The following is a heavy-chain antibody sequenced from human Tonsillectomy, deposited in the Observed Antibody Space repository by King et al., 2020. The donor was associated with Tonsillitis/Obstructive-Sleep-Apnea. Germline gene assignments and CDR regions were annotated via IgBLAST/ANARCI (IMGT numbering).Heavy chain of an antibody. CDR3: AKYCSSTSCYGANAFDI. CDR1: GGSISSSSYY. V-gene: IGHV4-39*01. J-gene: IGHJ3*02. Sequence: QLQESGPGLVKPSETLSLTCTVSGGSISSSSYYWGWIRQPPGKGLEWIRSIYYSGSTYYNPSLKSRVTISVDTSKNQFSLKLSSVTAADTAVYYCAKYCSSTSCYGANAFDIWGQGTIVIVSS. CDR2: IYYSGST. D-gene: IGHD2-2*01.